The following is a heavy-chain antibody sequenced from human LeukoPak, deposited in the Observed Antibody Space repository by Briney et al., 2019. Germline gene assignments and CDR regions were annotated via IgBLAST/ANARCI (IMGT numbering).Heavy chain of an antibody. CDR3: ASLHQDCSSTSCYDY. Sequence: SETLSLTCTVSGGSISSYYWSWIRQPAGKGLEWIGRIYTSGSTNYNPSLKSRVTMSVDTSKNQLSLKLSSVTAADTAVYYCASLHQDCSSTSCYDYWGQGTLVTVSS. D-gene: IGHD2-2*01. CDR2: IYTSGST. CDR1: GGSISSYY. J-gene: IGHJ4*02. V-gene: IGHV4-4*07.